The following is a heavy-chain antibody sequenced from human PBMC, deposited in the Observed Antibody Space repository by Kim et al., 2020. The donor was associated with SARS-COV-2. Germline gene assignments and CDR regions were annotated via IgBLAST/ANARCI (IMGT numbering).Heavy chain of an antibody. CDR1: AFTFSNYG. J-gene: IGHJ6*02. Sequence: GGSLRLSCAASAFTFSNYGMSWVRQAPGKGLEWVSIIYSGGTTTFYADSVKGRFTISRDYSKNTLYLQMNSLRAEDTAVYYCAREFYYGSGSTLGYYGMDVWGQGTTVTVSS. V-gene: IGHV3-23*03. CDR2: IYSGGTTT. D-gene: IGHD3-10*01. CDR3: AREFYYGSGSTLGYYGMDV.